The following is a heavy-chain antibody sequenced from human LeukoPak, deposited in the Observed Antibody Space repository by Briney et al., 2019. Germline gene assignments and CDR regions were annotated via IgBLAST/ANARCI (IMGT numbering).Heavy chain of an antibody. D-gene: IGHD1-26*01. Sequence: RSGGSLRLSCAASGFTFSNAWMSWVRQAPGKGLEWVGRIKSKTDGGTTDYAAPVKGRFTISRDDSKNTLYLQMNSLRAEDTAVYYCARSTGSYAFPRSWGQGTLVTVSS. V-gene: IGHV3-15*01. J-gene: IGHJ5*02. CDR1: GFTFSNAW. CDR2: IKSKTDGGTT. CDR3: ARSTGSYAFPRS.